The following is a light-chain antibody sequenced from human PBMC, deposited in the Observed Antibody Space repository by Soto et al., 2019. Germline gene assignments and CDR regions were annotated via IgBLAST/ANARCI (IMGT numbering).Light chain of an antibody. Sequence: QSALTQPASVSGSPGQSITISCTGTSSDIGGYEYVSWYQHHPGKAPKLMIYEVSNRPSGVSNRFSGSKSGNTASLTISGLQAEDEADYYCTSYAISSTLVVFGGGTKLTVL. J-gene: IGLJ2*01. CDR1: SSDIGGYEY. V-gene: IGLV2-14*01. CDR2: EVS. CDR3: TSYAISSTLVV.